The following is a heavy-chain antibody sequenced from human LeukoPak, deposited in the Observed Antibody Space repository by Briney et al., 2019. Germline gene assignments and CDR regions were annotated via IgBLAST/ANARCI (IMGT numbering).Heavy chain of an antibody. CDR1: GFTFSSYW. CDR2: INSDGSST. J-gene: IGHJ5*02. Sequence: PGGSLRLSCAASGFTFSSYWMHWVRQAPGKGLVWVSRINSDGSSTSYADSVKGRFTISRDNSKNTLYLQMNSLRAEDTAVYYCAKVAGLLWFGELGNWFDPWGQGTLVTVSS. CDR3: AKVAGLLWFGELGNWFDP. V-gene: IGHV3-74*01. D-gene: IGHD3-10*01.